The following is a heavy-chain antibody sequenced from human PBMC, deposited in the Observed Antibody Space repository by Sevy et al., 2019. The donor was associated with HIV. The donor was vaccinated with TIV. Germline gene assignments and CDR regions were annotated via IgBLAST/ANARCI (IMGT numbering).Heavy chain of an antibody. V-gene: IGHV3-23*01. Sequence: GGSLRLSCAASAFTFSKYSMSWVRQPPGKGLEWVSTLSFGCGEINYADSVKGRFTISRDNSKSSVYLQMNNLGPEDTAVYYCAREGCTKPHDYWGQGTLVTVSS. J-gene: IGHJ4*02. CDR3: AREGCTKPHDY. D-gene: IGHD2-8*01. CDR1: AFTFSKYS. CDR2: LSFGCGEI.